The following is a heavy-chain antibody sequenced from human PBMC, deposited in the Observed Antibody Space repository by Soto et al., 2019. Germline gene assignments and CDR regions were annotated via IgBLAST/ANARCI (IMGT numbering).Heavy chain of an antibody. CDR2: ISYDGSNK. J-gene: IGHJ4*02. Sequence: QVQLVESGGGVVQPGRSLRLACAASGFSFSTYAMHWVRQTPGKGLEWLSFISYDGSNKYYADSVKGRFTISRDNSKNTLYRQMNSIRAEDTAVFYCARDWDWGCDCSQTYFDHWGQGTLVTVSS. CDR1: GFSFSTYA. D-gene: IGHD2-21*02. V-gene: IGHV3-30-3*01. CDR3: ARDWDWGCDCSQTYFDH.